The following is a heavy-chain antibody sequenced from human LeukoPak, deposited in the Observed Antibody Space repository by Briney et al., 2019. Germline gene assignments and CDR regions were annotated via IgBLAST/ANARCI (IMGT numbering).Heavy chain of an antibody. CDR3: ARKRHVDTSMFDP. Sequence: ASVKVSCKASGYTFAEYGITWVRQAPGQGPEWMGWISTVNGNTNYAQKLQGRVAMTTDTSTSTVYMELRSLRSDDTAVYYCARKRHVDTSMFDPWGQGTLVIVSS. J-gene: IGHJ5*02. D-gene: IGHD5-18*01. CDR1: GYTFAEYG. V-gene: IGHV1-18*01. CDR2: ISTVNGNT.